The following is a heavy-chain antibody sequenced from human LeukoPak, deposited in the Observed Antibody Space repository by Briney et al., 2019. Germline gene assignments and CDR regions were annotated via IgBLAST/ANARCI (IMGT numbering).Heavy chain of an antibody. CDR2: ISNHGGST. CDR3: ARESATSGWLFDY. CDR1: GFIFSTYA. Sequence: PGGSLRLSCAASGFIFSTYAMHWVRQAPGKGLEYVPAISNHGGSTYYANSVKGRFIISRDNSKNTLYLQMGNLRIEDMAVYYCARESATSGWLFDYWGQGTLVTVSS. J-gene: IGHJ4*02. V-gene: IGHV3-64*01. D-gene: IGHD6-19*01.